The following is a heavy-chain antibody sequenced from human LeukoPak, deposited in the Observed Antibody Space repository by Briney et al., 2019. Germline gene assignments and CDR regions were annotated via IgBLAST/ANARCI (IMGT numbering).Heavy chain of an antibody. CDR2: INHSGST. Sequence: NPSETLSLTCAVYGGSFSGYYWSWIRQPPGKGLEWIGEINHSGSTNYNPSLKSRVTISVDTSKNQFSLKLSSVTAADTAVYCCARDNGAAAGPQRYYFDYWGQGTLVTVSS. V-gene: IGHV4-34*01. CDR1: GGSFSGYY. D-gene: IGHD6-13*01. J-gene: IGHJ4*02. CDR3: ARDNGAAAGPQRYYFDY.